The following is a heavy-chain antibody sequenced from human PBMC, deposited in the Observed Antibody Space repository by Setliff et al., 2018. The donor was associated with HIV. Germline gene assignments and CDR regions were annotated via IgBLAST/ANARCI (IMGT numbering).Heavy chain of an antibody. J-gene: IGHJ6*02. Sequence: SETLSLTCTVSGGPINSTSYYWGWIRQPPGNGLEWTGSIYHTGSTYYNPSLKSRVTISVDTSKNQFSLKLSSVTAADTAVYYCARIFGDQGYYYGMDVWGQGTTVTVSS. CDR3: ARIFGDQGYYYGMDV. CDR2: IYHTGST. V-gene: IGHV4-39*07. D-gene: IGHD3-3*01. CDR1: GGPINSTSYY.